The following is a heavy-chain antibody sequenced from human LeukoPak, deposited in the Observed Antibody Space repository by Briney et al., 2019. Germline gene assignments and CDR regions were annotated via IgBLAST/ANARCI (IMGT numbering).Heavy chain of an antibody. CDR1: GGSLSSYW. Sequence: SETLSLTCTVSGGSLSSYWWSWIRLPPGKGLEWIGYINYSGSTNYNPSLKSRVTISADMSKNQFSLKLTSVTSADTAVYYCARVVGDGYSDYWGQGTLVTASS. D-gene: IGHD5-24*01. J-gene: IGHJ4*02. CDR2: INYSGST. CDR3: ARVVGDGYSDY. V-gene: IGHV4-59*01.